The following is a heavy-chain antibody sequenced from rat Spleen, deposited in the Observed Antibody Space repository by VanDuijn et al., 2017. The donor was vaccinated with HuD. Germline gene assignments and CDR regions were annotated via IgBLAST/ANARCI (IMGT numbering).Heavy chain of an antibody. D-gene: IGHD1-11*01. V-gene: IGHV5-58*01. CDR3: AKDRDGGYAFAY. CDR2: INTDGGST. Sequence: EVQLVETGGGLVQPGRSLKLSCVASGFTFSSYWIYWIRQVPAKGLEWVSSINTDGGSTYYLDSVKGRFTISRDNAEITISLQMNRLRSEDTATYYCAKDRDGGYAFAYWGQGTLVTVSS. CDR1: GFTFSSYW. J-gene: IGHJ3*01.